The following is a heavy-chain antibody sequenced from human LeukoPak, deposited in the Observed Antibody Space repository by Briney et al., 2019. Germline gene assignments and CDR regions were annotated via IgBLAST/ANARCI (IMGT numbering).Heavy chain of an antibody. J-gene: IGHJ4*02. CDR2: IIPIFGTA. Sequence: SVKVSCKASGGTFSSYAISWVRQAPGQGLEWMGGIIPIFGTANYAQKFQGRVTITADKSTSTAYMELSSLRSEDTAVYYCASHGSLAYCGGDCYSRMGDYWGQGTLVTVSS. D-gene: IGHD2-21*02. V-gene: IGHV1-69*06. CDR3: ASHGSLAYCGGDCYSRMGDY. CDR1: GGTFSSYA.